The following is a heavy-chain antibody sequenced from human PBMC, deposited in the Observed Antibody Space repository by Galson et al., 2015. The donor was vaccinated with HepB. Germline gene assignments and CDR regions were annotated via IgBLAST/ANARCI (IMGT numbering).Heavy chain of an antibody. CDR1: GFTFSDYY. D-gene: IGHD4-11*01. J-gene: IGHJ6*02. V-gene: IGHV3-11*01. CDR3: AREKKMTTVSPASSGRHV. Sequence: SLRLSCAASGFTFSDYYMSWIRQAPGKGLEWVSYISSSGSTIYYADSVKGRFTISRDNAKNSLYLQMNSLRAEDTAVYYCAREKKMTTVSPASSGRHVGVPGTTVTAS. CDR2: ISSSGSTI.